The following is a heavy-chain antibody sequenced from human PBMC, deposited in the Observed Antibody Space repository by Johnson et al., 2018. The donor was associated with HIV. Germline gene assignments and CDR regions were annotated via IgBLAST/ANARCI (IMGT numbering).Heavy chain of an antibody. CDR3: ARVTGPFDI. Sequence: EVQVVESGGGLVQPGRSLRLSCAASGFTFDDYAMHWVRQAPGKGLEWVSGISWDGGSTYYADSVKGRFTISRDNSKNSLYLQMNSLRAEDTAVYYCARVTGPFDIWGQGTMVTVSS. V-gene: IGHV3-43D*03. J-gene: IGHJ3*02. CDR2: ISWDGGST. CDR1: GFTFDDYA.